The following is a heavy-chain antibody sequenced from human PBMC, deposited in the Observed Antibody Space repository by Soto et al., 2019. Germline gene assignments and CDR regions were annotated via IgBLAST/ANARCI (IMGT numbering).Heavy chain of an antibody. Sequence: EVQLLESGGGLVQPGGSLRLSCAASGFTFNTYVMNWVRQAPGKGLELVSTISYSADKTHYADSVKGRFTISRDNSRDTLFLQMNSLRADDAAVYYCARRARTATTNWGAFDVWCQGTMVTVSS. J-gene: IGHJ3*01. V-gene: IGHV3-23*01. CDR3: ARRARTATTNWGAFDV. CDR2: ISYSADKT. CDR1: GFTFNTYV. D-gene: IGHD1-7*01.